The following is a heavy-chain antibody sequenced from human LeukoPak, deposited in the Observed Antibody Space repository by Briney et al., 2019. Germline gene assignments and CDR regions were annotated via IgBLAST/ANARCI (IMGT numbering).Heavy chain of an antibody. V-gene: IGHV4-38-2*02. D-gene: IGHD5-18*01. Sequence: PSETLSLTCTVSGYSISSGYYWGWIRQPPGKGLKWIGSIYHSGSTYYNPSLKSRVTISVDTSKNQFSLKLSSVTAADTAVYYCARVLSGYSYGPPTCFDYWGQGTLVTVSS. CDR3: ARVLSGYSYGPPTCFDY. J-gene: IGHJ4*02. CDR1: GYSISSGYY. CDR2: IYHSGST.